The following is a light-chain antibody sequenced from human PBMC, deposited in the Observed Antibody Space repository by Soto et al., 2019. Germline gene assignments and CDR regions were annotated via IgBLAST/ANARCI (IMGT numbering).Light chain of an antibody. CDR1: QSVSIY. V-gene: IGKV3-11*01. Sequence: EIVLTQSPATLSLSPGEIATLSCRASQSVSIYLAWYQQKPGQAPRLLIYDASNRVIGIPARFSGSGSGTDFSLTISSLEPEDFAVYYCQQRSSWPLTFGGGTKVEMK. J-gene: IGKJ4*01. CDR2: DAS. CDR3: QQRSSWPLT.